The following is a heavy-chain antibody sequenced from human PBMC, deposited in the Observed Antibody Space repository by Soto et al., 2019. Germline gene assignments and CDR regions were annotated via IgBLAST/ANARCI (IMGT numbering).Heavy chain of an antibody. CDR2: IIPIFGTA. Sequence: QVQLVQSGAEVKKPGSSVKVSCKASGGTFSSYAISWVRQAPGQGLEWMGGIIPIFGTANYAQKFQGRVTITADESENTDYMVQSSLSSEDAAVYYCARCEMDRWDLRMALDWFDPWGQGTLVTVSS. D-gene: IGHD1-26*01. CDR3: ARCEMDRWDLRMALDWFDP. CDR1: GGTFSSYA. V-gene: IGHV1-69*01. J-gene: IGHJ5*02.